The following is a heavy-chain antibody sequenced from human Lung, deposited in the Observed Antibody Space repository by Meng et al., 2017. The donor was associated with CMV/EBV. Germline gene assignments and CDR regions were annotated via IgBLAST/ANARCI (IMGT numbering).Heavy chain of an antibody. CDR2: ISIDGSSK. J-gene: IGHJ4*02. Sequence: GESLKISCAASGFTFSSYDMNWVRQAPGKALVWVAVISIDGSSKFYADSMKGRFTTSRDNSKNTLFLQVNSLRPEDTAVYYCTRRADYFDYWGPGTLVTVSS. CDR1: GFTFSSYD. V-gene: IGHV3-30*04. CDR3: TRRADYFDY. D-gene: IGHD6-25*01.